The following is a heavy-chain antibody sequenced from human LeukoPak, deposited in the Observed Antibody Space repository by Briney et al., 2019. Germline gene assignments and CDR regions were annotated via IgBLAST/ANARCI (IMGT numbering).Heavy chain of an antibody. V-gene: IGHV1-18*04. CDR2: ISAYNGNT. D-gene: IGHD3-10*01. Sequence: ASVKVSCKTSGYTFTDYYIHWVRQAPGQGLEWMGWISAYNGNTNYAQKLQGRVTMTTDTSTSTAYMELRSLRSDDTAVYYCARGNGEKRYYMDVWGKGTTVTVSS. CDR1: GYTFTDYY. CDR3: ARGNGEKRYYMDV. J-gene: IGHJ6*03.